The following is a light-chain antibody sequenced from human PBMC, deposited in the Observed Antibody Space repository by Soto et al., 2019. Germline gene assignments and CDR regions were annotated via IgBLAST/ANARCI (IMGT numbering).Light chain of an antibody. Sequence: PLTQSPSSLSASVGDRVTITCRASQGISSYLAWYQQKPGKAPKLLIYAASTLQSGVPSRFSGSGSGTDFTLTISSLQPEDFATYYCQQLNSYPPYTFGQGTKLEIK. CDR1: QGISSY. V-gene: IGKV1-9*01. J-gene: IGKJ2*01. CDR3: QQLNSYPPYT. CDR2: AAS.